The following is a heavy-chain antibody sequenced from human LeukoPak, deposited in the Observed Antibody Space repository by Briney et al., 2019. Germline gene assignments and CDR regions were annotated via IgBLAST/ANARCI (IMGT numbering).Heavy chain of an antibody. CDR3: ASYLYWWSDLGY. J-gene: IGHJ4*02. CDR1: GFAFSDYW. Sequence: PGGSLRLSCAASGFAFSDYWMTWVRQAPGKGLEWGGKIKPDGSEKYYVDSMKGRFTISRENAKNSLYLQMSSLRVEETAVYYCASYLYWWSDLGYWGQGTLVTVSS. D-gene: IGHD2-8*02. V-gene: IGHV3-7*01. CDR2: IKPDGSEK.